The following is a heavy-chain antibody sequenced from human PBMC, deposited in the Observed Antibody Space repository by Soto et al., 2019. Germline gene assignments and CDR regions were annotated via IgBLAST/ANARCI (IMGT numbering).Heavy chain of an antibody. CDR3: ARDTSNYFDF. CDR1: GYTFNTYY. Sequence: ASVKVSCKPSGYTFNTYYISWLRQAPGQGLEWIGWISTYNGNTNYVPKFQGRITMTTDTSTSTAYMELRSLRSDDTALYFCARDTSNYFDFWG. D-gene: IGHD2-2*01. J-gene: IGHJ4*01. V-gene: IGHV1-18*01. CDR2: ISTYNGNT.